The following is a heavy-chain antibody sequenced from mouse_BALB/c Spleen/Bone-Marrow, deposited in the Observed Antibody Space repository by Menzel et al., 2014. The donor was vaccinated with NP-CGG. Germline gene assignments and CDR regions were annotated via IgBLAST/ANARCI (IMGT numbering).Heavy chain of an antibody. CDR3: AREGYGYQYFDY. D-gene: IGHD2-2*01. CDR1: GYTFTDYW. CDR2: IDTSDSYT. V-gene: IGHV1-69*01. J-gene: IGHJ2*01. Sequence: VKLMESGAELVMPGASVKMSCKASGYTFTDYWMHWVKQRPGQGLEWIGAIDTSDSYTSYNQEFKGKATLTVDESSSTAYMQLSSLTSEDSAVYYCAREGYGYQYFDYWGQGTTLTVSS.